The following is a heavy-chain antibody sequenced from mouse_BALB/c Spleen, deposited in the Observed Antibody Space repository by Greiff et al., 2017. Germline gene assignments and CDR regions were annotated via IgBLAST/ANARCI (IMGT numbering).Heavy chain of an antibody. CDR1: GYTFTSYW. V-gene: IGHV1S22*01. J-gene: IGHJ2*01. Sequence: LHQPGSELVRPGASVKLSCKASGYTFTSYWMHWVKQRPGQGLEWIGNIYPGSGSTNYDEKFKSKATLTVDTSSSTAYMQLSSLTSEDSAVYYCTNWDYFDYWGQGTTLTVSS. D-gene: IGHD4-1*01. CDR3: TNWDYFDY. CDR2: IYPGSGST.